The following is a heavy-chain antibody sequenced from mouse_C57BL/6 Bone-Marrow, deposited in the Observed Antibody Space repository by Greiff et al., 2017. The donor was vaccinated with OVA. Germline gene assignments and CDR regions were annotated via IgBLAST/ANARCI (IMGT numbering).Heavy chain of an antibody. J-gene: IGHJ3*01. CDR3: ARDWDYYGSSYGFAY. D-gene: IGHD1-1*01. Sequence: EVKLMESGGGLVKPGGSLKLSCAASGFTFSSYAMSWVRQTPEKRLEWVATISDGGSYTYYPDNVKGRFTISRDNAKNNLYLQMSHLKSEDTAMYYCARDWDYYGSSYGFAYWGQGTLVTVSA. CDR2: ISDGGSYT. CDR1: GFTFSSYA. V-gene: IGHV5-4*01.